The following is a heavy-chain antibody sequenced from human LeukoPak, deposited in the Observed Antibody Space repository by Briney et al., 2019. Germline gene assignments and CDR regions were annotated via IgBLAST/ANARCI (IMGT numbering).Heavy chain of an antibody. CDR2: IFGGGGT. V-gene: IGHV3-53*01. Sequence: GGSLRLSCAASGFTVSSNYMSWVRQAPGKGLEWVSVIFGGGGTYYGDSVRGRFTISRDNSKNTLYLQMNSLRAEDTAVYYCARTYSSSSYSPFDYWGQGTLVTVSS. J-gene: IGHJ4*02. CDR1: GFTVSSNY. D-gene: IGHD6-13*01. CDR3: ARTYSSSSYSPFDY.